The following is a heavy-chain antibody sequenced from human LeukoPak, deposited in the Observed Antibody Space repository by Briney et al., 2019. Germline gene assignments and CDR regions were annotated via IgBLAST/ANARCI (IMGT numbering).Heavy chain of an antibody. CDR3: AKYVRGSSSWYGDMYYFDY. CDR2: ISGSGGST. J-gene: IGHJ4*02. CDR1: GFTFSSYA. Sequence: GGSLRLSCAASGFTFSSYAMSWVRQAPGKGLEWVPAISGSGGSTYYADSVKGRFTISRDNSKNTLYLQMNSLRAEDTAVYYCAKYVRGSSSWYGDMYYFDYWGQGTLVTVSS. D-gene: IGHD6-13*01. V-gene: IGHV3-23*01.